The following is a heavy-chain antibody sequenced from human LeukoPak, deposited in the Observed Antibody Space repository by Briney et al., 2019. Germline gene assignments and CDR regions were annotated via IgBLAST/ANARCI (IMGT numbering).Heavy chain of an antibody. CDR2: INPNSGGK. CDR1: GYTFIGYY. D-gene: IGHD2-2*01. J-gene: IGHJ3*02. Sequence: GASVKVSCKASGYTFIGYYMHWVRQAPGEGREGVGRINPNSGGKNYAHKFHGRVTMTRDTSISTAYMDLSRLRSDDTAVYYCARADCSSTSCLNAFDIWGQGTMVTVSS. V-gene: IGHV1-2*06. CDR3: ARADCSSTSCLNAFDI.